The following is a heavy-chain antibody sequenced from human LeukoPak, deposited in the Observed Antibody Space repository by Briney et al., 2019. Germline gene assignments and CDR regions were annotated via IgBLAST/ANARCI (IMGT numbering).Heavy chain of an antibody. J-gene: IGHJ6*04. CDR1: GFTLSNYS. CDR3: AELGIAMIGGV. D-gene: IGHD3-10*02. Sequence: GGSLRLSCAVSGFTLSNYSMNWVRQAPGKGLEWVSYISSSGSTIYYADSVKGRFTISRDNAKNSLYLQMNSLRAEDTAVYYCAELGIAMIGGVWGKGTTVTISS. V-gene: IGHV3-48*04. CDR2: ISSSGSTI.